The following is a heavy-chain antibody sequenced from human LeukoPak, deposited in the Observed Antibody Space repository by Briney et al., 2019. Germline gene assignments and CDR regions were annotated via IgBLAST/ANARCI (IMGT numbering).Heavy chain of an antibody. V-gene: IGHV3-48*02. D-gene: IGHD6-13*01. CDR1: GFTFSSYS. Sequence: GGSLRLSCAASGFTFSSYSMTWVRQAPGKGLEWVSYISSSSTIYYADSVKGRFTISRDNAKNSLYLQMNSLRDEDTAVYYCARGGSSWYRGENWFDPWGQGTLVTVSS. CDR2: ISSSSTI. J-gene: IGHJ5*02. CDR3: ARGGSSWYRGENWFDP.